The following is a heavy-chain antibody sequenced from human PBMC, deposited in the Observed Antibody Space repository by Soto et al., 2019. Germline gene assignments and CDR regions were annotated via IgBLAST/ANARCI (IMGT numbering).Heavy chain of an antibody. CDR2: IIPIFGTA. J-gene: IGHJ3*02. CDR3: ARKPVVVVAGKSDAFDI. D-gene: IGHD2-15*01. Sequence: QVQLVQSGAEVKKPGSSVKVSCKASGGTFSSYAISWVRQAPGQGLEWMGGIIPIFGTANYAQKFQGRVTIPADESTSTAYMELSSLRSEDTAVYYCARKPVVVVAGKSDAFDIWGQGTMVTVSS. V-gene: IGHV1-69*01. CDR1: GGTFSSYA.